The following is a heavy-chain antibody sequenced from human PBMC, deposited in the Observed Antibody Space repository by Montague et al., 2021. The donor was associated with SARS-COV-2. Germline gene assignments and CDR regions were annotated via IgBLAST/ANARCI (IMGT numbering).Heavy chain of an antibody. CDR2: INDRGVTNY. CDR3: ARWDPQTLTVISLRGKSANDY. D-gene: IGHD4-11*01. J-gene: IGHJ4*02. V-gene: IGHV4-34*01. Sequence: SDPLSLPCAVYGESFSGFFWSWIRQPPGKGLEWIAEINDRGVTNYNYNPSLGSRVTISADTSKNQFSLKLRSVTAADTAVYYCARWDPQTLTVISLRGKSANDYWGQGTLVTVSS. CDR1: GESFSGFF.